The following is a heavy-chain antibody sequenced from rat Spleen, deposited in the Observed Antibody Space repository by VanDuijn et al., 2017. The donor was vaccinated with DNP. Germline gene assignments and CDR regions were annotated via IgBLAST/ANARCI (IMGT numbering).Heavy chain of an antibody. J-gene: IGHJ4*01. D-gene: IGHD1-12*01. Sequence: EVQLVASGGGLVQPGRSLKLSCAASGFTFSDHNMAWVRQAPKKGLEWVATINYDGGTPYYRDSVKGRFTISRDNAQSTLYLQMDSLRSEDTATYYCTRHRTIMPYYYSMDAWGQGASVTVSS. CDR2: INYDGGTP. V-gene: IGHV5-7*01. CDR3: TRHRTIMPYYYSMDA. CDR1: GFTFSDHN.